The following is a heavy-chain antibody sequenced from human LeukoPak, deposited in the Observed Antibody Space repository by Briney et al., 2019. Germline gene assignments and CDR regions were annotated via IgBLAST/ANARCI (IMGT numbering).Heavy chain of an antibody. J-gene: IGHJ4*02. Sequence: GESLEISCKGSGYSFTNYWIGWVRQRPGKGLGWVGGIYPGESDTRYSPSFQGQVTISADKSISTAYLQWSSLKASDTALYYCARPSSSWYDNFDYWGQGTLVTVSS. V-gene: IGHV5-51*01. CDR1: GYSFTNYW. D-gene: IGHD6-13*01. CDR2: IYPGESDT. CDR3: ARPSSSWYDNFDY.